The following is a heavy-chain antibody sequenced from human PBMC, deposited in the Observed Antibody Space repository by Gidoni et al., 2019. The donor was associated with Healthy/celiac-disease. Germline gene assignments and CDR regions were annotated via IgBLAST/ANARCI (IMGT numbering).Heavy chain of an antibody. CDR2: NKSKTDGGTT. CDR3: TVEGDY. J-gene: IGHJ4*02. D-gene: IGHD2-15*01. CDR1: GFTVSNAW. V-gene: IGHV3-15*01. Sequence: EVPLVESAGGLVNPGGSLSLSCAASGFTVSNAWMTWVRQAPGKGLEWVGRNKSKTDGGTTDYAAHVKGRLTISRDDSKNTLYLQMNSLKTEDTAVYYCTVEGDYWGQGTLVTVSS.